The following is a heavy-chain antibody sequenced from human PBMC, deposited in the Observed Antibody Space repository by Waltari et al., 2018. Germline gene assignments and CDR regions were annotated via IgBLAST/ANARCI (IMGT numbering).Heavy chain of an antibody. CDR3: ARDGVVPALYGMDV. CDR1: GYTFTSYG. V-gene: IGHV1-18*01. J-gene: IGHJ6*02. Sequence: QVQLVQSGAEVKKPGASVKVSCKASGYTFTSYGISWVRQAPGQGLEWMGWIRSYNCKTNYVHELPGIVTRTTDTSTSTAYMELRSLSSDDTAVYYCARDGVVPALYGMDVWGQGTTVTVSS. CDR2: IRSYNCKT. D-gene: IGHD2-2*01.